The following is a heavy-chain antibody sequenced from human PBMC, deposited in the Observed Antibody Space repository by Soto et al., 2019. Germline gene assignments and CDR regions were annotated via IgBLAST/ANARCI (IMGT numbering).Heavy chain of an antibody. CDR1: GYTFTNYG. V-gene: IGHV1-69*13. D-gene: IGHD2-21*01. J-gene: IGHJ5*02. CDR2: IIPIFGTA. Sequence: ASVKVSCKASGYTFTNYGFSWVRQAPGQGLEWMGWIIPIFGTANYAQKFQGRVTITADESTSTAYMELSSLRSEDTAVYYCARLLQEVSYAGWFXPWGQGTLVTVSS. CDR3: ARLLQEVSYAGWFXP.